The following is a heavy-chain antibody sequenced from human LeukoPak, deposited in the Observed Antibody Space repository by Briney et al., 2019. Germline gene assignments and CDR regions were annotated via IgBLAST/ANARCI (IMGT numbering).Heavy chain of an antibody. CDR1: GFTFRSDW. V-gene: IGHV3-74*01. D-gene: IGHD3-10*01. Sequence: GGSLRLSCAASGFTFRSDWMHWVRQPPGKGPEWISRISGDGSTTTYADSVKGRFTISRDNAKNTLYLQMSSLRAEDTAVYYCARDLGYGGDYWGQGTLVTVSS. CDR2: ISGDGSTT. CDR3: ARDLGYGGDY. J-gene: IGHJ4*02.